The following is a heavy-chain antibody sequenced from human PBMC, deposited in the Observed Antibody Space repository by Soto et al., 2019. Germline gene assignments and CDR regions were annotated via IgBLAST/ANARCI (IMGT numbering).Heavy chain of an antibody. CDR2: ISGSGGNT. Sequence: PGGSLRLSCAASGFTFSPYAMTWVRQAPGKGLEWVSSISGSGGNTNYADSVKGRFTVSRDNSKRTLSLQMNSLTEEDTAIYYCAKGLRSLLRTQYYYRLDVWGRGTTVTVSS. CDR1: GFTFSPYA. V-gene: IGHV3-23*01. D-gene: IGHD3-16*01. CDR3: AKGLRSLLRTQYYYRLDV. J-gene: IGHJ6*02.